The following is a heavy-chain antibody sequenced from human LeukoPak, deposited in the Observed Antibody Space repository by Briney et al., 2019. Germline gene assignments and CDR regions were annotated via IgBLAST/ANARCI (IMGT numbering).Heavy chain of an antibody. J-gene: IGHJ3*02. CDR1: GFTFSGYG. Sequence: PGGSLRLSCAASGFTFSGYGMHWVRQAPGKGLEWVSSISSSSSYIYYADSVKGRFTISRDNAKNSLYLQMNSLRAEDAAVYYCARDLWGSEHDAFDIWGQGTMVTVSS. V-gene: IGHV3-21*01. CDR2: ISSSSSYI. CDR3: ARDLWGSEHDAFDI. D-gene: IGHD7-27*01.